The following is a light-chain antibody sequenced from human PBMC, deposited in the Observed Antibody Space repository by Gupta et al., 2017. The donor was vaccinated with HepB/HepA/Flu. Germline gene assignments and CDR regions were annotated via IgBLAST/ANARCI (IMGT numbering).Light chain of an antibody. CDR3: QQRSNWPLT. CDR2: DAS. Sequence: EIVLTQYPVTLSSSPGERATLSCRASENIIYDASNRATGIPARFSGSGFGTDFTLTISSLEPEDFAVYYCQQRSNWPLTFGGGTKVEIK. CDR1: ENI. V-gene: IGKV3-11*01. J-gene: IGKJ4*01.